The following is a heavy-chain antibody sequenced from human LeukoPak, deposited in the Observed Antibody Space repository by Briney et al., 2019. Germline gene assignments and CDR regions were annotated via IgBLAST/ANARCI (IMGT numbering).Heavy chain of an antibody. V-gene: IGHV3-23*01. Sequence: GGSLRLSCTASGFTFSSYAMSWVRQAPGKGLEWVSAVRGSGGSTYYADSVKGRFTISRDNSKNMLYLQMNSLRAEDTAVCYCAKDGIATSDYWGQGTLVTVSS. CDR2: VRGSGGST. CDR3: AKDGIATSDY. D-gene: IGHD1-1*01. CDR1: GFTFSSYA. J-gene: IGHJ4*02.